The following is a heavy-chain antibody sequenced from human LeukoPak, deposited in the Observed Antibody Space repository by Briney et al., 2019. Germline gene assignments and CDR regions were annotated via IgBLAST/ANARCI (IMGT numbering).Heavy chain of an antibody. Sequence: GESLKISCKGSGYSFTSYWIGWVRQVPGKGLEWMGIIYPGDSDTRYSPSFQGQVTISADKSISTAYLQWSSLKASDTAMYYCARHRTCSGGSCYTGHHYYYGMDVWGQGTTVTVSS. J-gene: IGHJ6*02. D-gene: IGHD2-15*01. CDR3: ARHRTCSGGSCYTGHHYYYGMDV. V-gene: IGHV5-51*01. CDR2: IYPGDSDT. CDR1: GYSFTSYW.